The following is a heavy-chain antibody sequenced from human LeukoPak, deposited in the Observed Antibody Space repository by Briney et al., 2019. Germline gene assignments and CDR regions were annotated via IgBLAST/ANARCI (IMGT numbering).Heavy chain of an antibody. D-gene: IGHD2-15*01. CDR2: ISGSGGST. CDR3: ANTPARWLRLEAFDY. V-gene: IGHV3-23*01. CDR1: GFTFSSYA. J-gene: IGHJ4*02. Sequence: GGSLRLSCAASGFTFSSYAMGWVRQTPGKGLEWVSAISGSGGSTYYADSVQGRFTISRDNSMYTLYLQMNSLRAEDTAVYYCANTPARWLRLEAFDYWGRGTLVTVSS.